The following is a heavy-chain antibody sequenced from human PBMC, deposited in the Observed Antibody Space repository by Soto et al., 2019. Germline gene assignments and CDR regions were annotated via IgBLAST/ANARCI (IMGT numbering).Heavy chain of an antibody. CDR3: ARVLLWFGELLPYDAFDI. CDR2: INHSGST. D-gene: IGHD3-10*01. V-gene: IGHV4-4*02. CDR1: GGSISTTNW. J-gene: IGHJ3*02. Sequence: SETLSLTCAVSGGSISTTNWWSWVRQPPGKGLEWIGEINHSGSTNYNPSLKSRVTISVDTSKNQFSLKLSSVTAADTAVYYCARVLLWFGELLPYDAFDIWGQGTMVTVSS.